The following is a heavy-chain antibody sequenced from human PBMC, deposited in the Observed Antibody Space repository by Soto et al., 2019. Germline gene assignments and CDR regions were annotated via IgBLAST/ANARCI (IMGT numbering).Heavy chain of an antibody. CDR1: GFTFSSYS. D-gene: IGHD3-10*01. CDR2: FRTSGDGGTT. V-gene: IGHV3-23*01. Sequence: LRLSCAASGFTFSSYSMSWVRQAPGKGLEWVSGFRTSGDGGTTYYADSVKGRFTISRDNSKNMLFLQMNSLRAEDTAIYYCAKKVNSGPGSQYFDYWGQVTLVIVSS. CDR3: AKKVNSGPGSQYFDY. J-gene: IGHJ4*02.